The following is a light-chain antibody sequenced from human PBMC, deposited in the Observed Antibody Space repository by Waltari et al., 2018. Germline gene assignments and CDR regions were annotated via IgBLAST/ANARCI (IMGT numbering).Light chain of an antibody. J-gene: IGLJ3*02. CDR1: SGHGSYI. CDR2: REGSGRY. CDR3: ETWDSNTQV. V-gene: IGLV4-60*03. Sequence: QPVLTHSSSASASLGSSVKLTCTLSSGHGSYILAWTLQLPGKAARYLMKREGSGRYNKESGVPDRLSGSSSVADRYLTISNLQSEDEADYYCETWDSNTQVFGAGTKLTVL.